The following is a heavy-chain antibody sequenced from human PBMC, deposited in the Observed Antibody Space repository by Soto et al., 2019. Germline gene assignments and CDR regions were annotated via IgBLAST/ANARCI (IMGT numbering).Heavy chain of an antibody. Sequence: QAQLVQSGAEVKKPGASVKVSCKASGFSFSDYFMHWVRQAPGQGLEWMGIINPSGDRTDYAQKFQGRVTITRDTSTSTVYMDLSSLRYEDTAVYYCVRDNSQNYGTPAASSWFQPWGQGTPVTVSS. J-gene: IGHJ5*02. CDR2: INPSGDRT. D-gene: IGHD2-15*01. CDR3: VRDNSQNYGTPAASSWFQP. V-gene: IGHV1-46*01. CDR1: GFSFSDYF.